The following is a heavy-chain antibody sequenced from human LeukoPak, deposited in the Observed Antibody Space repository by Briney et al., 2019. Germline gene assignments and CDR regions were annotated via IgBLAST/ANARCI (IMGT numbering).Heavy chain of an antibody. D-gene: IGHD3-16*01. CDR1: VHRFSDFY. V-gene: IGHV3-11*06. CDR2: ISSSSDYI. CDR3: AKTLWPYDAFDI. J-gene: IGHJ3*02. Sequence: GGSLRLSCVASVHRFSDFYMSWIRQAPGKGLESVSYISSSSDYINYADSEKGRFTISRDNAKNSLYLQMNSLRAGDTAVYYCAKTLWPYDAFDIWGQGTMVTVSS.